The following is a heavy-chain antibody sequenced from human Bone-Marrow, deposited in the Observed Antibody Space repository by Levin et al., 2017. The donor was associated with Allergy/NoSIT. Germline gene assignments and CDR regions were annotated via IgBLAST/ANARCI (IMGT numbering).Heavy chain of an antibody. CDR2: IWYDGSNK. J-gene: IGHJ1*01. V-gene: IGHV3-33*01. CDR3: ARGPPVVAATRYFQH. Sequence: GESLKISCAASGFTFSSYGMHWVRQAPGKGLEWVAVIWYDGSNKYYADSVKGRFTISRDNSKNTLYLQMNSLRAEDTAVYYCARGPPVVAATRYFQHWGQGTLVTVSS. D-gene: IGHD2-15*01. CDR1: GFTFSSYG.